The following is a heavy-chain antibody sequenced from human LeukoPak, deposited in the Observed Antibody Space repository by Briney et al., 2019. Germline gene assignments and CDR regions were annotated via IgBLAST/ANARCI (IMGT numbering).Heavy chain of an antibody. J-gene: IGHJ4*02. CDR1: GGSISSSNW. D-gene: IGHD5-18*01. CDR2: IYHSGST. V-gene: IGHV4-4*02. Sequence: SGTLSLTCAVSGGSISSSNWWSWVRQPPGKGLEWIGEIYHSGSTNYNPSLKSRVSISVDTSKNQFSLKLSSVTAADTAIYFCARVFGYSHGKADYWGQGTLVTVSS. CDR3: ARVFGYSHGKADY.